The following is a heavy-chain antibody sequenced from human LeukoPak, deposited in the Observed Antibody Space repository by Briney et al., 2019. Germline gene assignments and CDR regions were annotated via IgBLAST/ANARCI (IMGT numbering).Heavy chain of an antibody. V-gene: IGHV1-18*01. CDR2: ISAYNGNT. CDR3: ARDLYYDSSGYPDFDY. Sequence: ASVKVSCKASGYTFTSYGISWVRQAPGQGLEWMGWISAYNGNTNYAQKLQGRVTMTTDTSTSTAYMELRSLRSDDTAVYYCARDLYYDSSGYPDFDYWGRGTLVTVSS. CDR1: GYTFTSYG. J-gene: IGHJ4*02. D-gene: IGHD3-22*01.